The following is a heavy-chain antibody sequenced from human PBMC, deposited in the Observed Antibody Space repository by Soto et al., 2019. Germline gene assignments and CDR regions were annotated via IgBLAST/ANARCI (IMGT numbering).Heavy chain of an antibody. J-gene: IGHJ6*02. CDR1: GFTFSSYS. CDR3: ARERVLQQLVSYYYYGMDV. Sequence: EVQLVESGGGLVKPGGSLRLSCAASGFTFSSYSMNWVRQAPGKGLEWVSSISSSSSYIYYADSVKGRFTISRDNAKNSLYLQMNSLRAEDTAVYYCARERVLQQLVSYYYYGMDVWGQGTTVTVSS. D-gene: IGHD6-13*01. CDR2: ISSSSSYI. V-gene: IGHV3-21*01.